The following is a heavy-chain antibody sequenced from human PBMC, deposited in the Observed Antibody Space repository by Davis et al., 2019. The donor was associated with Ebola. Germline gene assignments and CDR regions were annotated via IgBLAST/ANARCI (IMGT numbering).Heavy chain of an antibody. D-gene: IGHD4-11*01. J-gene: IGHJ4*02. CDR1: RVTLTSEW. CDR3: ATLLGTSTTFDN. V-gene: IGHV3-7*01. CDR2: IRQEGSVI. Sequence: PGGSLRLSCTASRVTLTSEWMSWVRQAPGKGLEWVANIRQEGSVIHYLESVKGRFTVSRDNAKNSLFLQMDSLRAEDTAVYYCATLLGTSTTFDNWGQGTLDTVSS.